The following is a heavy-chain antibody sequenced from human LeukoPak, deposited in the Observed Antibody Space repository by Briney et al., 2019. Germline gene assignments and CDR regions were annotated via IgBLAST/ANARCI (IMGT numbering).Heavy chain of an antibody. Sequence: GGSLRLSCAASGFTFSSYGMHWVRQAPGKGLEWVAVISYDGSNKYYADSVKGRFTISRDNSKNTLYLQMNSLRAEDTAVYYCAKDPGYYDILTGYDYWGQGTLVTVSS. CDR1: GFTFSSYG. CDR2: ISYDGSNK. V-gene: IGHV3-30*18. J-gene: IGHJ4*02. D-gene: IGHD3-9*01. CDR3: AKDPGYYDILTGYDY.